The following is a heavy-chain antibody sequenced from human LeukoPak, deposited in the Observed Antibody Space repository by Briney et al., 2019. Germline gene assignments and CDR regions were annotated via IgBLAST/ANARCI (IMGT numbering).Heavy chain of an antibody. Sequence: GGSLRLSCAASGFTFSSYAMSWVRQAPGKGLEWVSSISSSSSYIYYADSVKGRFTISRDNAKNSLYLQMNSLRPEDTAEYYCARDGEEHQRLFRGTFDFWGQGTMVTVSS. CDR1: GFTFSSYA. V-gene: IGHV3-21*01. CDR2: ISSSSSYI. D-gene: IGHD1-1*01. CDR3: ARDGEEHQRLFRGTFDF. J-gene: IGHJ3*01.